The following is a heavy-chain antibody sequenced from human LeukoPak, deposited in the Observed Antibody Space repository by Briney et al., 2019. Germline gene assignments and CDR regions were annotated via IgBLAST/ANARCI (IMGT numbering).Heavy chain of an antibody. CDR3: ARISWFPGTSYYYMDV. CDR1: GGSFSGYY. Sequence: SETLSLTCAVYGGSFSGYYWSGIRQPPGKGLEGIGEINHSGSTNYTPSLKSRVTISVDTSKIQFSLKLSSVTAADTAVYYCARISWFPGTSYYYMDVWGKGTTVTVSS. V-gene: IGHV4-34*01. D-gene: IGHD1-1*01. CDR2: INHSGST. J-gene: IGHJ6*03.